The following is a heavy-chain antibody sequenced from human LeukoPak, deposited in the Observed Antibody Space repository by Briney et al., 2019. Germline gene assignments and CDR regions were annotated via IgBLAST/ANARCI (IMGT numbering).Heavy chain of an antibody. CDR2: IGSSGDTT. D-gene: IGHD2-21*02. V-gene: IGHV3-23*01. Sequence: GGSLRLSCAASGFTFSSYGMSWVRQAPAKGLEWVSAIGSSGDTTYYADSVRGRFTVSRDNSKNTVDLQMNNLRVDDTAIYYCAKDHANTPVVTNWGQGILVSVSS. J-gene: IGHJ4*02. CDR3: AKDHANTPVVTN. CDR1: GFTFSSYG.